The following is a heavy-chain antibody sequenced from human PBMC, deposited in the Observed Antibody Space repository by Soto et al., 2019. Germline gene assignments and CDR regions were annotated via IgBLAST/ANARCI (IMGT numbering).Heavy chain of an antibody. CDR1: GGSISRYY. V-gene: IGHV4-59*01. CDR2: IYYSGST. J-gene: IGHJ5*02. Sequence: SETLSLTCTVSGGSISRYYWSWIRQPPGKGLEWIGYIYYSGSTNYNPSLKSRVTISVDTSKNQFSLKLSSVTAADTAVYYCARTPIVVVPAAIGWFDPWGQGTLVTVSS. D-gene: IGHD2-2*01. CDR3: ARTPIVVVPAAIGWFDP.